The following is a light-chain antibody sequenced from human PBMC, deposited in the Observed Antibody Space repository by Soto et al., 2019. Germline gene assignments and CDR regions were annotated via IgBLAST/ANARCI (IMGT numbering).Light chain of an antibody. J-gene: IGKJ1*01. CDR2: AAS. Sequence: DIQMTQSPSSLSASVGDRVTITCRASQSISRYLNWFQQEPGKAPKLLIYAASSLQSGVPSRFSGSGSGTGFTLIISSLQPEDFATYYCQQSYSSPHTFGQGTKVEIK. CDR3: QQSYSSPHT. V-gene: IGKV1-39*01. CDR1: QSISRY.